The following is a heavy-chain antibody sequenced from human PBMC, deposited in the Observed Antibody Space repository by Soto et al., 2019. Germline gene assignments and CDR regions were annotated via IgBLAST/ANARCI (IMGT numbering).Heavy chain of an antibody. J-gene: IGHJ5*02. CDR2: IYYGGST. Sequence: QLQLQESGPGLVKPSETLSLTCTVSGGAISSSSYYWCWIRQPPGKGLECIGIIYYGGSTYYNPSLKSRVTIAVDTSKNQFSLKRSSVTAADTAVYYCARSGSLEGSWFDPWGQGTLVTVSS. V-gene: IGHV4-39*01. CDR3: ARSGSLEGSWFDP. CDR1: GGAISSSSYY. D-gene: IGHD2-15*01.